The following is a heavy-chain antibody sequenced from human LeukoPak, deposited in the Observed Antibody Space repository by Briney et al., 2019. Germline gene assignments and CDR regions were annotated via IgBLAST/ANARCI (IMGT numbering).Heavy chain of an antibody. D-gene: IGHD2-21*01. CDR2: ITASGTAM. Sequence: GGSLRLSCAASGFTFSSYSMNWVRQAPGKGLEWVSHITASGTAMFYADSVKGRFTISRDNAKNSLYLQMNSLRDEDTAVYYCAKGKYSGGGVPDYWGQGTLVTVSS. J-gene: IGHJ4*02. CDR1: GFTFSSYS. V-gene: IGHV3-48*02. CDR3: AKGKYSGGGVPDY.